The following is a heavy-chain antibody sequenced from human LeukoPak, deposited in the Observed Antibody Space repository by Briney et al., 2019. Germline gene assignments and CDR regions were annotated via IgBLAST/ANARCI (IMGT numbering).Heavy chain of an antibody. V-gene: IGHV3-21*01. J-gene: IGHJ4*02. CDR2: ISSSSSYI. CDR3: ARLSVYDGGHYFDY. D-gene: IGHD3-16*01. CDR1: GFTFSGYT. Sequence: GGSLRLSCAASGFTFSGYTMNWVRQAPRKGMEWVSSISSSSSYIFYADSVKGRFTISRDNAKNSLYLQMNSLRAEDTAVYYCARLSVYDGGHYFDYWGQGTLVTVSS.